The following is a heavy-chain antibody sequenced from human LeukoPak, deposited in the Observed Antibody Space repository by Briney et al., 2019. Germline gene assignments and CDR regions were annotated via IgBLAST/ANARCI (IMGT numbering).Heavy chain of an antibody. CDR3: ARDRAVTNDFDY. Sequence: PKASVNVSCKASGYTFTSYDINWVRQATGQGREWMGWMNPNSGNTGYAQKFQGRVTMTRNTSISTAYMELSSLRSEDTAVYYCARDRAVTNDFDYWGQGTLVTVSS. CDR2: MNPNSGNT. D-gene: IGHD4-17*01. V-gene: IGHV1-8*01. CDR1: GYTFTSYD. J-gene: IGHJ4*02.